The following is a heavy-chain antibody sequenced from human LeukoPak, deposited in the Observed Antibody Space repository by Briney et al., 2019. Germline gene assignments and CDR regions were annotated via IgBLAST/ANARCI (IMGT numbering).Heavy chain of an antibody. CDR1: GGSISSYH. CDR2: IYYSGST. V-gene: IGHV4-59*01. D-gene: IGHD5-18*01. J-gene: IGHJ4*02. Sequence: SETLSLTCTVSGGSISSYHWSWIRQPPGKGLEWIGYIYYSGSTNYNPSLKSRVTISVDTSKNQFSLKLSSVTAADTAVYYCASGYSSYGYYCWGQGTLVTVSS. CDR3: ASGYSSYGYYC.